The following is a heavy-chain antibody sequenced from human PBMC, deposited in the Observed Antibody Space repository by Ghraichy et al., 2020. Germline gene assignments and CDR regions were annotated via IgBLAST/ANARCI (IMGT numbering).Heavy chain of an antibody. CDR3: AKRFLEWLLDYYGMDV. CDR2: ISGSGGST. CDR1: GFTFSSYA. J-gene: IGHJ6*02. D-gene: IGHD3-3*01. V-gene: IGHV3-23*01. Sequence: GESLNISCAASGFTFSSYAMSWVRQAPGKGLEWVSAISGSGGSTYYADSVKGRFTISRDNSKNTLYLQMNSLRAEDTAVYYCAKRFLEWLLDYYGMDVWGQGTTVTVSS.